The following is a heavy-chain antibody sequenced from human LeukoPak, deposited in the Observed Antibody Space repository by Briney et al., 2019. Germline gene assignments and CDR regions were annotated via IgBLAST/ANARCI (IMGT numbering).Heavy chain of an antibody. D-gene: IGHD5-18*01. Sequence: GGSLRLSCAASGFTFSSYAMSWVRQAPGKGLEWVSAISGSGGSTYYADSVRGRFTISRDNSKNTLYLQMNSLRAEDTAVYYCAKWTPNTATDHLNAFDIWGQGTMVTVSS. V-gene: IGHV3-23*01. J-gene: IGHJ3*02. CDR1: GFTFSSYA. CDR3: AKWTPNTATDHLNAFDI. CDR2: ISGSGGST.